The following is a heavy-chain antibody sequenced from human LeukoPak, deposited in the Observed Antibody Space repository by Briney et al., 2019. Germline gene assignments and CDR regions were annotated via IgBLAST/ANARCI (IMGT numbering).Heavy chain of an antibody. Sequence: ASVTVSCKASGYIFTGYYMHWVRQAPGQGLEWMGWINPNSGGTNYAQKFQGRVTMTRDTSISTAYMELSRLRSDDTAVYYCARGFIVGATTFIDWGQGTLVTVSS. J-gene: IGHJ4*02. CDR3: ARGFIVGATTFID. CDR2: INPNSGGT. V-gene: IGHV1-2*02. CDR1: GYIFTGYY. D-gene: IGHD1-26*01.